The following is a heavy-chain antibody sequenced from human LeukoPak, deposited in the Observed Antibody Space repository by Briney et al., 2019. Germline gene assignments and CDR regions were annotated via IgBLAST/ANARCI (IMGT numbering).Heavy chain of an antibody. V-gene: IGHV3-30*07. D-gene: IGHD3-22*01. J-gene: IGHJ4*02. CDR3: ARGGYYDSRTIDY. CDR2: ISYDGSNK. CDR1: GFTFSSYA. Sequence: GGSLRLSCAASGFTFSSYAMHWVRQAPGKGLEWVAVISYDGSNKYYADSVKGRFTISRDNSKNTLYLQMNSLRAEDTAVYYCARGGYYDSRTIDYWGQGTLVTVSS.